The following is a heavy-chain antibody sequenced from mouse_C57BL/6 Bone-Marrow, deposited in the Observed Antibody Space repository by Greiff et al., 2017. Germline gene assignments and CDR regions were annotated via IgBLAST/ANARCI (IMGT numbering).Heavy chain of an antibody. CDR1: GYTFTSYD. CDR2: IYPSDGST. J-gene: IGHJ3*01. D-gene: IGHD1-1*01. Sequence: VKLMESGPELVKPGASVKLSCKASGYTFTSYDINWVKQRPGQGLEWIGWIYPSDGSTKYNEEFKGKATLTVDTSSSSAYMELHSLTSEDSAVYCCALWVYYQFAYWGQGTLVTVSA. CDR3: ALWVYYQFAY. V-gene: IGHV1-85*01.